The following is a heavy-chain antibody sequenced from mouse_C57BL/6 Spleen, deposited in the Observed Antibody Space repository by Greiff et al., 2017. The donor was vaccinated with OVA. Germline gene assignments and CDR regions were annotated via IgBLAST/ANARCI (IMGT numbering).Heavy chain of an antibody. V-gene: IGHV10-1*01. CDR2: IRSKSNNYAT. Sequence: EVQVVESGGGLVQPKGSLKLSCAASGFSFNTYAMNWVRQAPGKGLEWVARIRSKSNNYATYYADSVKDRFTISRDDSESMLYLQMNNLKTEDTAMYYCVRPDYYGSSYAWFAYWGQGTLVTVSA. J-gene: IGHJ3*01. D-gene: IGHD1-1*01. CDR1: GFSFNTYA. CDR3: VRPDYYGSSYAWFAY.